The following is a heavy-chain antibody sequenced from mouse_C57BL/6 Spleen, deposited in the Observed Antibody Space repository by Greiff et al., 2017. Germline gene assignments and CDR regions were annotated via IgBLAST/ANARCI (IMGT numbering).Heavy chain of an antibody. J-gene: IGHJ4*01. CDR2: IGPGSGST. D-gene: IGHD1-1*01. CDR1: GYTFTDYY. V-gene: IGHV1-77*01. CDR3: ARYLSTVVAENAMDY. Sequence: QVQLQQSGAELVKPGASVKISCKASGYTFTDYYITWVKQRPGQGLEWIGKIGPGSGSTYFNEKFKGKATLTADNSSSSAYMQLSSLTSEDSAVYFCARYLSTVVAENAMDYWGQGTSVTVSS.